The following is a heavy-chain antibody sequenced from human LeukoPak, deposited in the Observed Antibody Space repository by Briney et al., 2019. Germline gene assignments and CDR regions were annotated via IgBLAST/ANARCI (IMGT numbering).Heavy chain of an antibody. J-gene: IGHJ5*02. V-gene: IGHV1-46*01. CDR1: GYTFTGYY. CDR2: INPSGGST. CDR3: ARDRPGIAAVGCFDP. Sequence: ASVKVSCKASGYTFTGYYMHWVRQAPGQGLEWMGWINPSGGSTSYAQKFQGRVTMTRDMSTSTVYMELSRLRSDDTAVYYCARDRPGIAAVGCFDPWGQGTLVTVSS. D-gene: IGHD6-13*01.